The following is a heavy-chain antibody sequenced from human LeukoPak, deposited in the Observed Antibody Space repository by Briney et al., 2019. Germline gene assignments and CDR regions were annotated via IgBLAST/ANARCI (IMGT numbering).Heavy chain of an antibody. CDR1: GFTFSSYA. CDR3: AVGSYYFDY. Sequence: GGSLRLSCAASGFTFSSYAMSWVRQAPGKGLEWVSSISASGGSTYYADSVKGRFTISRDNSKNTLYLQMNSLRAEDTAVYYCAVGSYYFDYWGQGTLVTVSS. V-gene: IGHV3-23*01. J-gene: IGHJ4*02. CDR2: ISASGGST. D-gene: IGHD3-10*01.